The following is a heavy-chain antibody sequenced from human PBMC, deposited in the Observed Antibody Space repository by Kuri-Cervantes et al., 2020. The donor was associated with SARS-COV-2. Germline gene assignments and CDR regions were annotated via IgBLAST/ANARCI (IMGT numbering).Heavy chain of an antibody. Sequence: ASVKVTCKASGYNFTGYHINWVRQATGQGLEWMGWMNPNSGNTNYAHKPQGRVTMTTDTSTSTAYMELRSLRSYDTAVYYCARGGYDILTGLVPLGQDWFDPWGQGTLVTVSS. V-gene: IGHV1-8*01. CDR1: GYNFTGYH. CDR3: ARGGYDILTGLVPLGQDWFDP. D-gene: IGHD3-9*01. CDR2: MNPNSGNT. J-gene: IGHJ5*02.